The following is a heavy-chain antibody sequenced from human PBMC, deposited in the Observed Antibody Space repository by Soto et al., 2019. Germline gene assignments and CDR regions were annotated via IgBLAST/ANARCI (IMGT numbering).Heavy chain of an antibody. V-gene: IGHV3-48*03. Sequence: AGGSLRLSCAASGFTFSSYEMNWVRQAPGKGLEWVSYISSSGSTIYYADSVKGRFTISRDNAKNSLYLQMNSLRAEDTAVYYCARDNYDSSGYWVFDYWGQGTLVTVSS. D-gene: IGHD3-22*01. CDR3: ARDNYDSSGYWVFDY. CDR2: ISSSGSTI. CDR1: GFTFSSYE. J-gene: IGHJ4*02.